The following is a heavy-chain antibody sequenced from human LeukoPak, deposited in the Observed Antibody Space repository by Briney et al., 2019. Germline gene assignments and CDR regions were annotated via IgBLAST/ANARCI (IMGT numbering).Heavy chain of an antibody. V-gene: IGHV4-59*01. Sequence: SETLSLTCAVSGGSFSGYYWSWIRQPPGKGLEWIGYIYYSGSTNYNPSLRSRVTISVDTSKNQFSLRLSSVTSADTALYYCARENSYYDSSGYYYGSGYFDYWGQGTLVTVSS. D-gene: IGHD3-22*01. CDR1: GGSFSGYY. CDR2: IYYSGST. CDR3: ARENSYYDSSGYYYGSGYFDY. J-gene: IGHJ4*02.